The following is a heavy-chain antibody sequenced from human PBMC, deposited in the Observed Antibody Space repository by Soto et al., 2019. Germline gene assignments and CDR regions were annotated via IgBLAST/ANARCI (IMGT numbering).Heavy chain of an antibody. CDR3: ASHSTGISNFQH. CDR1: GGSVSSGDYY. Sequence: SETLSLICTVSGGSVSSGDYYWAWIRQPPGKGLEWIGYIYYSGSTYYNPSLKSRVTMSVDTSKNQFSLNLSSVTAADTAVYYCASHSTGISNFQHWGQGTLVTVSS. V-gene: IGHV4-30-4*01. J-gene: IGHJ1*01. CDR2: IYYSGST. D-gene: IGHD2-8*02.